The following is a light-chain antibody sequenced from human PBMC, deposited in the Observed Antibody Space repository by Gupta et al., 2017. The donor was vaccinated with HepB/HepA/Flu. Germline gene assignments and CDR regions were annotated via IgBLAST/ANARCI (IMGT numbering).Light chain of an antibody. J-gene: IGLJ1*01. CDR1: TSSFGNSY. CDR3: GTEDTSLGHYV. Sequence: QSVLTQPPSVSAAPGQKVTISCSGSTSSFGNSYVSWYQQVPGTAPKLLIFDNNKRPSGIPDRFSGSKSGTSATLDITGLQTGDEAEYYCGTEDTSLGHYVFGTGTRVTVL. CDR2: DNN. V-gene: IGLV1-51*01.